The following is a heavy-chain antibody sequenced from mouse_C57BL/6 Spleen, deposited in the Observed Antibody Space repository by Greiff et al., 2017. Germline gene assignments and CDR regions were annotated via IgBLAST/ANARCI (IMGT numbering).Heavy chain of an antibody. CDR1: GYTFTSYW. CDR2: IRPNSGST. Sequence: QVQLQQPGAELVQPGASVKLSCKASGYTFTSYWMHWVQQRPGQGLEWIGMIRPNSGSTNYNEKFKSKATLTVDKSSRTASMQLSSLTSEDSAVYYCASYSSGYVWFADWGQGTLVTVSA. J-gene: IGHJ3*01. D-gene: IGHD3-2*02. CDR3: ASYSSGYVWFAD. V-gene: IGHV1-64*01.